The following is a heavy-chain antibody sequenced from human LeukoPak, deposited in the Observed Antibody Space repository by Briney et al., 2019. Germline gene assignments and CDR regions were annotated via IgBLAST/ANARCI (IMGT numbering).Heavy chain of an antibody. CDR2: INPNSGGT. D-gene: IGHD6-13*01. V-gene: IGHV1-2*02. J-gene: IGHJ4*02. Sequence: APVKVSCKASGYTFTGYYMHWVRQAPGQGLEWMGWINPNSGGTNYAQKFQGRVTMTRDTSISTAYMELSRLRSDDTAVYYCARPKYSSSWYHPFFDYWGQGTLVTVSS. CDR1: GYTFTGYY. CDR3: ARPKYSSSWYHPFFDY.